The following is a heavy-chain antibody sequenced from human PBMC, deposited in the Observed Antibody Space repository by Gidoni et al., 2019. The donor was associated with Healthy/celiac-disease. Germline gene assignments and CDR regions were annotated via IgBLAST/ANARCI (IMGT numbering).Heavy chain of an antibody. CDR3: AKGGRVVIIRIHRIGAEIIDY. J-gene: IGHJ4*02. Sequence: EVQLLESGGGLVQPGGSLRLSCAASGFTFSSYAISWVRRAPGKGLEWVSAISGSGGSTYYADSVKGRFTISRDNSKNTLYLQMNSLRAEDTAVYYCAKGGRVVIIRIHRIGAEIIDYWGQGTLVTVSS. CDR2: ISGSGGST. D-gene: IGHD3-3*01. CDR1: GFTFSSYA. V-gene: IGHV3-23*01.